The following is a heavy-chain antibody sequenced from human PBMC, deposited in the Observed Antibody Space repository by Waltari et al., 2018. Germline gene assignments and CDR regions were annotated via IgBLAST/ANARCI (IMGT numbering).Heavy chain of an antibody. CDR1: GYSISSGYY. CDR3: ARRGVTTFDY. J-gene: IGHJ4*02. Sequence: QVQLQESGPGLVKPSETLSLTCAVSGYSISSGYYWGWIRQPPGKGLEWIGSIYHSGSTYYNPSLKSRVTISVDTSKNQFSLKLSSVTAADTAVYYCARRGVTTFDYWGQGTLVTVSS. D-gene: IGHD4-17*01. CDR2: IYHSGST. V-gene: IGHV4-38-2*01.